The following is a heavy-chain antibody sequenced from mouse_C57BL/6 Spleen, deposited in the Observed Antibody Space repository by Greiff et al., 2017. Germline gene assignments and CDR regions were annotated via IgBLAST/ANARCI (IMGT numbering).Heavy chain of an antibody. CDR3: ARDSYYFDY. V-gene: IGHV1-52*01. CDR2: IDPSDSET. Sequence: QVQLKQPGAELVRPGSSVKLSCKASGYTFTSYWMHWVKQRPIQGLEWIGNIDPSDSETHYNQKFKDKATLTVDKSSSTAYMQLSSLTSKDSAVYYCARDSYYFDYWGQGTTLTVSS. CDR1: GYTFTSYW. J-gene: IGHJ2*01.